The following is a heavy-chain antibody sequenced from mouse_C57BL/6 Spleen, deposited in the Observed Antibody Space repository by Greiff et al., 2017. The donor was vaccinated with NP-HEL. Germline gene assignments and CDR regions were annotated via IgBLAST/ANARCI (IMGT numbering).Heavy chain of an antibody. D-gene: IGHD2-2*01. Sequence: VQLQESGAELVKPGASVKISCKASGYAFSSYWMNWVKQRPGKGLEWIGQIYPGDGDTNYNGKFKGKATLTADKSSSTAYMQLSSLTSEDSAVYFCARSYGYDGFDYWGQGTTLTVSS. V-gene: IGHV1-80*01. CDR3: ARSYGYDGFDY. J-gene: IGHJ2*01. CDR1: GYAFSSYW. CDR2: IYPGDGDT.